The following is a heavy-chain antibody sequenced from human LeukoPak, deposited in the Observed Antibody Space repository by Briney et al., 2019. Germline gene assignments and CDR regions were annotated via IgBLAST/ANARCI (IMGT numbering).Heavy chain of an antibody. J-gene: IGHJ4*02. CDR2: IDRSSSYI. CDR1: GFTFSTYS. Sequence: GGSLRLSCAASGFTFSTYSMNWVRQAPGKGLEWVSSIDRSSSYIYYPDSVKGRFTISRDNAKSSLYLQMNSLTTEDTAVYYCARDLLGETGYWGQGTLVTVSS. D-gene: IGHD3-10*01. V-gene: IGHV3-21*01. CDR3: ARDLLGETGY.